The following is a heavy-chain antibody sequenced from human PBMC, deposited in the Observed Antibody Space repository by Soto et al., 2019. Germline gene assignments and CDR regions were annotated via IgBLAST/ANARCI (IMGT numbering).Heavy chain of an antibody. J-gene: IGHJ5*02. Sequence: SETLSLTCTVSGGSISSGDYYWSWIRQPPGKGLEWIGYIYYSGSTYYNPSLKSRVTISVDTSKNQFSLKLSSVTAADTAVYYGARDFNWNYDYWFDPWGQGTLVTVSS. CDR3: ARDFNWNYDYWFDP. CDR2: IYYSGST. D-gene: IGHD1-7*01. CDR1: GGSISSGDYY. V-gene: IGHV4-30-4*01.